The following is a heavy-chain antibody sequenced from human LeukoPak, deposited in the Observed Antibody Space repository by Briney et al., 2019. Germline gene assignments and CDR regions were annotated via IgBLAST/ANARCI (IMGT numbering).Heavy chain of an antibody. D-gene: IGHD3-10*02. CDR2: ISSSGSTI. J-gene: IGHJ6*04. CDR1: GFTFSSYE. Sequence: SLRVSCAASGFTFSSYEMNWVRQAPGKGLEWVSYISSSGSTIYYAASVKGRFTISRDNAKNSLYLQMNSLRAEDTAVYYCAELGITMIGGVWGKGTTVTISS. V-gene: IGHV3-48*03. CDR3: AELGITMIGGV.